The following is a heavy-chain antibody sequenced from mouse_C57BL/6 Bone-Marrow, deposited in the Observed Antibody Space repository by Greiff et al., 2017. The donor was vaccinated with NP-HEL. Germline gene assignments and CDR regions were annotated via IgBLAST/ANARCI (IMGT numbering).Heavy chain of an antibody. V-gene: IGHV5-17*01. CDR2: ISSGSSTI. CDR1: GFTFSDYG. J-gene: IGHJ4*01. Sequence: EVKLEESGGGLVKPGGSLKLSCAASGFTFSDYGMHWVRQAPEKGLEWVAYISSGSSTIYYADTVKGRFTISRDNAKNTLFLQMTSLRSEDTAMYYCAKIYYDYDAAMDYWGQGTSVTVSS. D-gene: IGHD2-4*01. CDR3: AKIYYDYDAAMDY.